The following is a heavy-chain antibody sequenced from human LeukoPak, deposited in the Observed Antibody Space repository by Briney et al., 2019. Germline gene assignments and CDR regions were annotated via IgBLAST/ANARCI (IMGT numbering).Heavy chain of an antibody. D-gene: IGHD3-10*01. CDR2: IYYSGST. V-gene: IGHV4-39*07. J-gene: IGHJ5*02. CDR3: ARVVRYYGSGGDWFDP. Sequence: SETLSLTCTVSGGSISSSSYYWGWIRQPPGTGLEWIGSIYYSGSTYYNPSLKSRVTISVDTSKNQFSLKLSSVTAADTAVYYCARVVRYYGSGGDWFDPWGQGTLVTVSS. CDR1: GGSISSSSYY.